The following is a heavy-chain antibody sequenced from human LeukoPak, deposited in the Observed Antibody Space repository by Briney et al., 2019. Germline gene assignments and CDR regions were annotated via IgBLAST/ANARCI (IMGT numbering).Heavy chain of an antibody. D-gene: IGHD3-10*01. CDR3: ARTTMVRGVITPADY. V-gene: IGHV1-18*01. Sequence: ASVKVSCKASGYTFTSCAISWVRQAPGQGLEWMGWISAYNGNTNYAQKLQGRVTMTTDTSTSTAYMELSSLRSEDTAVYYCARTTMVRGVITPADYWGQGTLVTVSS. CDR2: ISAYNGNT. J-gene: IGHJ4*02. CDR1: GYTFTSCA.